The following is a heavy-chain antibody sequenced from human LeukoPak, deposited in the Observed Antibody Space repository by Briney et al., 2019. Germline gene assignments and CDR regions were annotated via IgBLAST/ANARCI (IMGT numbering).Heavy chain of an antibody. Sequence: SETLSLTCTVSGGSTSSSNYYWGWIRQPPGKGQEWIGGIHYSGNTYYNPSLKSRVTISVDTSKNQFSLKLSSVTAADTAVYYCARLGAGPTYYDFWSSYSSFYFDYWGQGTLVTVSS. J-gene: IGHJ4*02. V-gene: IGHV4-39*01. D-gene: IGHD3-3*01. CDR1: GGSTSSSNYY. CDR2: IHYSGNT. CDR3: ARLGAGPTYYDFWSSYSSFYFDY.